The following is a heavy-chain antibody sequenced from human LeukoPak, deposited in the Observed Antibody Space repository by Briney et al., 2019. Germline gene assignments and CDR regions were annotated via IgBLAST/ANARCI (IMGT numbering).Heavy chain of an antibody. CDR2: IISGGGST. D-gene: IGHD6-19*01. V-gene: IGHV3-23*01. CDR1: GFTFSSYA. CDR3: ARDSSRRGGSGWYNNFDY. Sequence: ESLTLSCAAAGFTFSSYARGWVRQGQGEGREWDSSIISGGGSTSYASSVKGRLTTARDNSTNTLSMEMNSLRAEETAVYYCARDSSRRGGSGWYNNFDYWGQGTLVTVSS. J-gene: IGHJ4*02.